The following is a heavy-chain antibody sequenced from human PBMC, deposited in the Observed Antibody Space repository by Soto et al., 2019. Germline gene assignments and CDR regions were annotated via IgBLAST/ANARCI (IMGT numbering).Heavy chain of an antibody. CDR1: GGTFSSHA. CDR3: ARGGKQLGYYGMDV. J-gene: IGHJ6*02. CDR2: IIPIFGTA. Sequence: QVQLVQSGAGVKKPGSSVKVSCKASGGTFSSHAISWVRQAPGQGLEWMGGIIPIFGTANYAQKFQGRVTITADESTSTAYMELSSLRSEDTAVYYCARGGKQLGYYGMDVWGQGTTVTVSS. V-gene: IGHV1-69*01. D-gene: IGHD6-13*01.